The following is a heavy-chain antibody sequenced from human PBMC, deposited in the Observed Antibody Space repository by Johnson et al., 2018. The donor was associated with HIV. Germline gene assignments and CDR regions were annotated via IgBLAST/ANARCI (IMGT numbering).Heavy chain of an antibody. Sequence: EVQVVESGGGVVRPGGSLRLSCAASGFTFDDYGMSWVRQAPGKGLEWVSGINWNGGSTGYADSVKGRFTISRDNAKNSLYLQMNSLRAEDTALYYCARGGVRIYGDYGDSREAFDIWGQGTMVTVSS. CDR2: INWNGGST. V-gene: IGHV3-20*04. D-gene: IGHD4-17*01. J-gene: IGHJ3*02. CDR1: GFTFDDYG. CDR3: ARGGVRIYGDYGDSREAFDI.